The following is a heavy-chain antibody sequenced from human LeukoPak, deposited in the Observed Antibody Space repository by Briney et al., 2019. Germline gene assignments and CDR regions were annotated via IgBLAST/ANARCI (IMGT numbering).Heavy chain of an antibody. CDR3: AKDSPTYYYAMDV. J-gene: IGHJ6*02. Sequence: GGSLRLSCAASGCTFSSYGMPWVRQAPAKGLEWVAVIPFDGSNKHYADSVMGRFTISRDNSKNTLYLQMNSLRAEDTAVYYCAKDSPTYYYAMDVWGLGTTVTVSS. CDR2: IPFDGSNK. V-gene: IGHV3-30*02. CDR1: GCTFSSYG.